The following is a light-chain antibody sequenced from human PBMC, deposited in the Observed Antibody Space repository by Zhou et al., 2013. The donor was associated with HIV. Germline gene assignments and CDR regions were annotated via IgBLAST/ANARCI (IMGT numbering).Light chain of an antibody. V-gene: IGKV3-20*01. CDR3: QLSGSSPYT. CDR1: QSVSSSY. Sequence: EIVLTQSPGTLSLSPGERATLSCRASQSVSSSYLAWYQQKPGQAPRLLIYGASTRATGIPDRFSGSGSGTDFTLTISRLEPEDFAVYYCQLSGSSPYTFGQGTKLEIK. CDR2: GAS. J-gene: IGKJ2*01.